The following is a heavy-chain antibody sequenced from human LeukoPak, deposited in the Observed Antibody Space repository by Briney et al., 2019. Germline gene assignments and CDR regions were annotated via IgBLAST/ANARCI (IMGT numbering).Heavy chain of an antibody. D-gene: IGHD2-21*02. CDR1: GYTFTSYG. Sequence: ASMKVSCKASGYTFTSYGISWVRQAPGQGLEWMGWLSAYNGNTNYAQKLQGRVTMTTDTSTSTAYMELRSLRSDDTAVYYCAREAAYCGGDCFSDWGQGTLVTVSS. CDR3: AREAAYCGGDCFSD. J-gene: IGHJ4*02. V-gene: IGHV1-18*01. CDR2: LSAYNGNT.